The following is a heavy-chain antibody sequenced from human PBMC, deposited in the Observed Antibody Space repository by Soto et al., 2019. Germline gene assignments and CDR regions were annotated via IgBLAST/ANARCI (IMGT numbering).Heavy chain of an antibody. D-gene: IGHD6-13*01. J-gene: IGHJ6*03. V-gene: IGHV2-70*11. CDR3: ARIRGSSSWYNPTYYYYYMDV. CDR1: GFSLRTSGMC. Sequence: GSGPTLVNPTQTLTLTCTFSGFSLRTSGMCVSWIRQPPGKALEWLARIDWDDDKYYSTSLKTRLTISKDTSKNQVVLTMTNMDPVDTATYYCARIRGSSSWYNPTYYYYYMDVWGKGTTVTVSS. CDR2: IDWDDDK.